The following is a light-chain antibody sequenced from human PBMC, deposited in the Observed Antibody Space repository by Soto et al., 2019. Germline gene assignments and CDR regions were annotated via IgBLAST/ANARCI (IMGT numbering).Light chain of an antibody. V-gene: IGKV1-9*01. CDR3: QQLNSYPFLT. Sequence: DIQLTQSPSFLSASVGDRVTITCRASQGIGSYLAWYQQKPGKAPKLLIYAASTLQSGVPSRFRGSGAGTEFTLTISNLQPGDVATYYCQQLNSYPFLTFGGGTKVEIK. CDR2: AAS. J-gene: IGKJ4*01. CDR1: QGIGSY.